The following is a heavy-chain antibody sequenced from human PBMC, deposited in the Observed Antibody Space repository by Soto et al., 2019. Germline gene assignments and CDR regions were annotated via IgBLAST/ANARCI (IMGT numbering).Heavy chain of an antibody. V-gene: IGHV4-39*01. CDR3: ARQTVVRGPSDYGMDV. J-gene: IGHJ6*02. Sequence: PSETLSLTCTVSGGSISSSSYYWGWIRQPPGKGLEWIGSIYYSGITYYNPSLKSRVTISVDTSKNQFSLKLSSVTAADTAVYYCARQTVVRGPSDYGMDVWGQGTTVTVSS. CDR1: GGSISSSSYY. CDR2: IYYSGIT. D-gene: IGHD3-10*01.